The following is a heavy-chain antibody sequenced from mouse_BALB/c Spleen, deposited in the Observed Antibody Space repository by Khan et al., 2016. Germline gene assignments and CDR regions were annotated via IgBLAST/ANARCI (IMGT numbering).Heavy chain of an antibody. D-gene: IGHD2-4*01. CDR2: IYPGDGDT. CDR3: ARGGYDYPYAMDY. V-gene: IGHV1-87*01. CDR1: GYTFTSYW. J-gene: IGHJ4*01. Sequence: QVQLQQSGAELARPGASVKLSCKASGYTFTSYWMQWVKQRPGQGLEWIGAIYPGDGDTRYTQKFKGKATLTADKSSSTAYMQLSSLASEDSAVYYCARGGYDYPYAMDYWGQGTSVTVYS.